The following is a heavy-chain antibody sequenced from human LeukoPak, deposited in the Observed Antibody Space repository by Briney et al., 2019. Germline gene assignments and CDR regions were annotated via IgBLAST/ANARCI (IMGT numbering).Heavy chain of an antibody. CDR3: ARVRSAAAGPLDY. V-gene: IGHV3-7*01. CDR2: INHDATEK. J-gene: IGHJ4*02. CDR1: GFSFDSYW. Sequence: GGSLRLSCVASGFSFDSYWMIWVRQAPGRGLEWVANINHDATEKYYVDSVKGRFTISRDNAKKSLYLQMNRLRADDTAVYHCARVRSAAAGPLDYWGQGTLVTVSS. D-gene: IGHD6-13*01.